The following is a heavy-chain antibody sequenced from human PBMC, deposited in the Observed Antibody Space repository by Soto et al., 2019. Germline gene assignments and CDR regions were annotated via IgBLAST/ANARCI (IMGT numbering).Heavy chain of an antibody. V-gene: IGHV3-7*01. J-gene: IGHJ4*02. CDR3: ARFLRGGTFDY. Sequence: GGSLRLSCASSGFTFSSYWMSWVRQAPGKGLAWVANIKQDGSEKYYVDSVKGRFTISRDNAKNSLYLQMNSLRAEDTAVYYCARFLRGGTFDYWGQGTLVTVSS. CDR2: IKQDGSEK. CDR1: GFTFSSYW. D-gene: IGHD3-16*01.